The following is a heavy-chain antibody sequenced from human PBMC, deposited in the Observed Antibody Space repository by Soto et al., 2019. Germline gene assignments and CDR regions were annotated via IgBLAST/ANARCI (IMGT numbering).Heavy chain of an antibody. V-gene: IGHV1-18*01. CDR2: ISAYNGNT. D-gene: IGHD6-6*01. J-gene: IGHJ6*02. CDR3: ARARNLEYSSSKYYYYGMDV. Sequence: ASVKVSCKASGYTFTSYGISWVRQAPGQGLERMGWISAYNGNTNYAQKLQGRVTMTTDTSTSTAYMELRSLRSDDTAVYYCARARNLEYSSSKYYYYGMDVWGQGTTVTVSS. CDR1: GYTFTSYG.